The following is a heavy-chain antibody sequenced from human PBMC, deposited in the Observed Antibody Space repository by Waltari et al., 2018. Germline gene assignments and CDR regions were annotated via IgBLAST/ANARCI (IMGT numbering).Heavy chain of an antibody. CDR2: IQTGGAT. CDR1: GFPVRTKY. J-gene: IGHJ6*02. V-gene: IGHV3-53*01. CDR3: ARVGTHTLYGMDV. D-gene: IGHD1-26*01. Sequence: EVQLEESGGGLIQPGGSLRLSCAASGFPVRTKYMTWVRQAPGKGLAWVSVIQTGGATYYADSVKGRFTMSRDNSKNTLDLQMNSLRAEDTAVYYCARVGTHTLYGMDVWGQGTTVTVSS.